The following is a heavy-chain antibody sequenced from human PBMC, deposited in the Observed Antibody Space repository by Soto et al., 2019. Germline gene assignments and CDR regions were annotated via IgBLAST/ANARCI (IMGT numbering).Heavy chain of an antibody. CDR2: INQDGSEK. V-gene: IGHV3-7*05. Sequence: EVQLVESGGGLVQPGGSLRLSCAASTSTFTRYWMSWVRQAPGKGLEWVANINQDGSEKYYVDSVKGRLTISRDNAKNSLYLQMNSLRAEDTAVYYCARDGDGYNSPFDYWGQGTLVTVSS. J-gene: IGHJ4*02. D-gene: IGHD2-21*01. CDR3: ARDGDGYNSPFDY. CDR1: TSTFTRYW.